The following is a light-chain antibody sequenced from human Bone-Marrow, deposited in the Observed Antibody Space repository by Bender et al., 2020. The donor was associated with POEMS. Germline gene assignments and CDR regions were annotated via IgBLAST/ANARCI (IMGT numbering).Light chain of an antibody. CDR3: CSYADSSTLV. CDR2: DVS. V-gene: IGLV2-14*03. J-gene: IGLJ1*01. CDR1: SSDIGDETY. Sequence: QSALTQPASVSGSPGQSITISCTGSSSDIGDETYVSWYQQHPGKAHKLMIYDVSNRPSGISIRFSGSKSGNTASLTISGLQAEDEADYYCCSYADSSTLVLGTGTKVTVL.